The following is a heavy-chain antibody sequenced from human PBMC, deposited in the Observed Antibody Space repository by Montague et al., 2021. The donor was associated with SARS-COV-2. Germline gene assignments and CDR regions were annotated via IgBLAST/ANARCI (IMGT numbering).Heavy chain of an antibody. Sequence: SETLSLTCTVSGDSISSGYFYLGWIRQPPGKGLEWVGTIHYSGITYYNPSLKSRVTISVDTSRNQFSLKLSSVTAADTAIYYCARHLAISGPAAVSDYWGQGTLVTVSS. CDR1: GDSISSGYFY. J-gene: IGHJ4*02. V-gene: IGHV4-39*01. CDR2: IHYSGIT. CDR3: ARHLAISGPAAVSDY. D-gene: IGHD2-2*01.